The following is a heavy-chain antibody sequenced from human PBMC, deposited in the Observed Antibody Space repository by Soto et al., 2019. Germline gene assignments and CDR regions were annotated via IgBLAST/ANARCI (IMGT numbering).Heavy chain of an antibody. V-gene: IGHV4-59*01. Sequence: QVQLQESGPGLVKPSETLSLTCTVSGGSISSYYWSWIRQPPGKGLEWIGYIYYSGSTNYNPSPKSRVTISVDTSKNQFSLKLSSVTAADTAVYYCARDDTNYYYGMDVWGQGTTVTVSS. D-gene: IGHD1-26*01. J-gene: IGHJ6*02. CDR3: ARDDTNYYYGMDV. CDR2: IYYSGST. CDR1: GGSISSYY.